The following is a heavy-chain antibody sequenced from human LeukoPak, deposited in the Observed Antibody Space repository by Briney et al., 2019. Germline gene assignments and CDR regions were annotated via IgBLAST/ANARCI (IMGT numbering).Heavy chain of an antibody. J-gene: IGHJ6*03. V-gene: IGHV4-61*02. CDR1: GGSISSGSYY. CDR3: ARVASGSYYNYYYYYMDV. D-gene: IGHD1-26*01. CDR2: IYTSGST. Sequence: TSETLSLTCTVSGGSISSGSYYGSWIRQPAGKGLEWIGRIYTSGSTDDNPSRKSRVTISVDTSKNQFSLKLSSVTAADTAVYYCARVASGSYYNYYYYYMDVWGKGTTVTVSS.